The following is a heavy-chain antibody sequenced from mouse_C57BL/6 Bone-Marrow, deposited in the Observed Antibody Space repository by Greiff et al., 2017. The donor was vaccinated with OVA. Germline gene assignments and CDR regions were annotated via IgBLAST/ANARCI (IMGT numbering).Heavy chain of an antibody. J-gene: IGHJ3*01. Sequence: EVQLVESGGGLVQPKGSLKLSCAASGFSFNTYAMNWVRQAPGKGLEWVARIRSKSNNYATYYADSVKDRFTISRDDSESMLYLQMNNLKTEDTAMYYCVRWPLRGWFAYWGQGTLVTVSA. CDR3: VRWPLRGWFAY. V-gene: IGHV10-1*01. CDR2: IRSKSNNYAT. D-gene: IGHD1-1*01. CDR1: GFSFNTYA.